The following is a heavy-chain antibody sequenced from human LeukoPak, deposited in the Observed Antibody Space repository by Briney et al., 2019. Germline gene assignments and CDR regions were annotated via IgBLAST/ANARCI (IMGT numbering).Heavy chain of an antibody. CDR1: GFTFSSSA. J-gene: IGHJ4*02. CDR2: ISGSGGGT. Sequence: PGGSLRLSCAASGFTFSSSAMSWVRQAPGKGLEWVSAISGSGGGTDYADSVKGRFTISRDNSKNMLYLEMNSLRVEDTAIYYCAKDRSSTTSCSNYWGRGTLVTVSS. V-gene: IGHV3-23*01. D-gene: IGHD2-2*01. CDR3: AKDRSSTTSCSNY.